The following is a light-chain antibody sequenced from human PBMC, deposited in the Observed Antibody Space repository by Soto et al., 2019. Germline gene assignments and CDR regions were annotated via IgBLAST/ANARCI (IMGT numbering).Light chain of an antibody. Sequence: QSALTQPPSASRSPGQSVTISCTGTSSDVGGYNYVSWYQQHPGKAPKLMIYEVSKRPSGVPDRFSGSKSGNTASLTVSGLQAEDEADYYCSSYANSKGVFGTGTKLTVL. CDR2: EVS. CDR1: SSDVGGYNY. CDR3: SSYANSKGV. J-gene: IGLJ1*01. V-gene: IGLV2-8*02.